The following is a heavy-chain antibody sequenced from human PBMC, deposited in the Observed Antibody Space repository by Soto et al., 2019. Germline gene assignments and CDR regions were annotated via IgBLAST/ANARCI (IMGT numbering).Heavy chain of an antibody. D-gene: IGHD1-26*01. J-gene: IGHJ4*02. CDR1: GFTFSSYA. V-gene: IGHV3-23*01. CDR3: YSRSYYGPYPYFDY. Sequence: EVQLLESGGGLVQPGGSLRLSCAASGFTFSSYAMSWVRQAPGKGLEWVSAISGSGGSTYYADSVKGRFTISRDNSKNTLYLQMNSLRAQDTAVYYCYSRSYYGPYPYFDYWGQGTLVTVSS. CDR2: ISGSGGST.